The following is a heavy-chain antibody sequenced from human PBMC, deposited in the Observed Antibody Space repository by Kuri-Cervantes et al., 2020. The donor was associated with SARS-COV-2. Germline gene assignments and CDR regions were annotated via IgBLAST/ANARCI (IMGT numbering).Heavy chain of an antibody. CDR2: ISGSGTGA. CDR1: GFSFSSYG. J-gene: IGHJ6*02. CDR3: AKDPTATTEYYYVMDV. V-gene: IGHV3-23*01. Sequence: GGSLRLSCAASGFSFSSYGMSWVRRAPGKGLEWVSVISGSGTGAYYADSVKGRFTISRDNSKNTLYLRMNSLRAEDTAVYFCAKDPTATTEYYYVMDVWGQGTTVTVSS. D-gene: IGHD1-7*01.